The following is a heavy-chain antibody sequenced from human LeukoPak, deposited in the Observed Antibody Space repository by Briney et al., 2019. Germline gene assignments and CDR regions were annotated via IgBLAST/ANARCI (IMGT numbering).Heavy chain of an antibody. CDR3: ARDPTQYLRYGYFDS. CDR2: INGDGRNI. D-gene: IGHD3-9*01. V-gene: IGHV3-74*01. Sequence: PGGSLRLSCVASGFTFSSYWMHWVRQDPRKGLVWVSRINGDGRNINYADSVRGRFTISRDNAKNSLYLQMSSLRAEDTAVYYCARDPTQYLRYGYFDSWGQGALVTVSS. CDR1: GFTFSSYW. J-gene: IGHJ4*02.